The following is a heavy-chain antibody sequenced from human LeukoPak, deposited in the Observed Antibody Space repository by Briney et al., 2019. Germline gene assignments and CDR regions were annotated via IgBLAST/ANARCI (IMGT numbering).Heavy chain of an antibody. D-gene: IGHD3-9*01. CDR2: MNPNSGNT. Sequence: GASVKVSCKASGYTFTSYDINWVRQAPGQGLEWMGWMNPNSGNTGYAQKFQGRVTMTRNISISTAYMELSSLRSEDTAVYYCARGKKLRYFDWLFENWFDPWGQGTLVTVSS. CDR1: GYTFTSYD. J-gene: IGHJ5*02. CDR3: ARGKKLRYFDWLFENWFDP. V-gene: IGHV1-8*01.